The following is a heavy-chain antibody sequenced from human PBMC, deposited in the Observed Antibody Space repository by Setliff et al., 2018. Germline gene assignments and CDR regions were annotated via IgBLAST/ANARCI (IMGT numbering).Heavy chain of an antibody. D-gene: IGHD4-17*01. CDR2: IKQDGSEQ. J-gene: IGHJ4*02. V-gene: IGHV3-7*03. Sequence: GESLKISCAASGLTFSSYWMSWVRQAPGKGLEWVANIKQDGSEQYYVDSVKGRFTISRDNSRNTISLQINDLRAEDTATYYCAKDTVNDGIWDFDSWGQGLLVTVSS. CDR3: AKDTVNDGIWDFDS. CDR1: GLTFSSYW.